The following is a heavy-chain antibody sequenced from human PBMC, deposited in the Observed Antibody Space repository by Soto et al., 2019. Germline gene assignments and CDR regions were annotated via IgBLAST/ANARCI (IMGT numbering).Heavy chain of an antibody. CDR2: IYPGDSDT. D-gene: IGHD3-3*01. J-gene: IGHJ3*02. CDR1: GYSFTSYW. CDR3: GSSLEWSYTRAFDI. V-gene: IGHV5-51*01. Sequence: GGSLKISCKGSGYSFTSYWIGWVRQMPGKGLEWLGIIYPGDSDTRYSPSFQGQVTISADKSISTAYLQWSSLKSSDTAMYSCGSSLEWSYTRAFDIWGQGTMVTVSS.